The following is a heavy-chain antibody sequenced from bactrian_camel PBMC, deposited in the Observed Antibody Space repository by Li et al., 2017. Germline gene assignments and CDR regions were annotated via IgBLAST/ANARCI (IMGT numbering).Heavy chain of an antibody. CDR2: IDSDGVT. CDR3: AADGISGSWSRRCPDAFDY. CDR1: GYSYRTDY. Sequence: HVQLVESGGGSVQAGESLRLSCDASGYSYRTDYMAWFRQAPGKEREGVADIDSDGVTSYAESVKGRITISKANAKDTLYLQMNNLKPEDTAVYYCAADGISGSWSRRCPDAFDYWGQGTQVTVS. J-gene: IGHJ4*01. V-gene: IGHV3S53*01. D-gene: IGHD6*01.